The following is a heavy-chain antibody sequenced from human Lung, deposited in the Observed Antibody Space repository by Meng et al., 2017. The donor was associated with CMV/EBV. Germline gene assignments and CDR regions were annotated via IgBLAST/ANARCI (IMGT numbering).Heavy chain of an antibody. J-gene: IGHJ3*02. CDR1: GFTFSSYR. D-gene: IGHD6-13*01. Sequence: LXCADSGFTFSSYRMHWVRHAPRQGLVRVSRINSDGSSTSYADSVQSRFTISRDSATNTLNLQMNSLRAEDTAVDYCGRTDRSSPELLEIWGQGTMVTVSS. CDR2: INSDGSST. V-gene: IGHV3-74*01. CDR3: GRTDRSSPELLEI.